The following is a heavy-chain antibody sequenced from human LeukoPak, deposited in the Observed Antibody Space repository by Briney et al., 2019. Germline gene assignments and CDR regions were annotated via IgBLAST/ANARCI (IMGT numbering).Heavy chain of an antibody. CDR3: AKDGLAVAGNGYFQH. CDR2: ISWNSGSI. V-gene: IGHV3-9*01. D-gene: IGHD6-19*01. CDR1: GFTFDDYA. J-gene: IGHJ1*01. Sequence: PGGSLRLSCAASGFTFDDYAMHWVRQAPGKGLEWVSGISWNSGSIGYADSVKGRFTISRDNAKNSLYLQMNSLRAEDTALYYCAKDGLAVAGNGYFQHWGQGTLVTVSS.